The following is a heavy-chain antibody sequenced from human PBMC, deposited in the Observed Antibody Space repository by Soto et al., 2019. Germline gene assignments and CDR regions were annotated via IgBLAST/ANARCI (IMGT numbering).Heavy chain of an antibody. D-gene: IGHD1-1*01. Sequence: PGGSLRLSCAASGFTFSSYGMHWVRQAPGKGLEWVAVISYDGSNKYYADSVKGRFTISRDNSKNTLYLQINSLRAEDTAVYYCAKDLVWKDGSTNGAFDIWGQGTMVTVSS. CDR1: GFTFSSYG. CDR2: ISYDGSNK. V-gene: IGHV3-30*18. J-gene: IGHJ3*02. CDR3: AKDLVWKDGSTNGAFDI.